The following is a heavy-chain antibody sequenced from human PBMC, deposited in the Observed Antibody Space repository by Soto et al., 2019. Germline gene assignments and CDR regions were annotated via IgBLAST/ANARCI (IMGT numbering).Heavy chain of an antibody. CDR1: GYTFTSYY. Sequence: ASVKVSCKASGYTFTSYYMLWVRQAPGQGLEWMGIINPSGGSTSYAQKFQGRVTMTRDTSTSTVYMELSSLRSEDTAVYYCASHTLSGHDAFDIWGQGTMVTVSS. CDR3: ASHTLSGHDAFDI. J-gene: IGHJ3*02. D-gene: IGHD6-25*01. CDR2: INPSGGST. V-gene: IGHV1-46*01.